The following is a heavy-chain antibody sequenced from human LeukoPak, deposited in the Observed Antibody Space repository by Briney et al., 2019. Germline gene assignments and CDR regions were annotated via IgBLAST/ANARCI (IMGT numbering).Heavy chain of an antibody. CDR1: GGSFSGYY. CDR2: INHSGST. CDR3: ARGRGSGSYYRY. J-gene: IGHJ4*02. Sequence: PSETLSLTCAVYGGSFSGYYWSWIRQPPGKGLEWIGEINHSGSTNYNPSLKSRVTISVDTSKNQFSLKLSSVTAADTAVYYCARGRGSGSYYRYWGQRTLVTVSS. V-gene: IGHV4-34*01. D-gene: IGHD1-26*01.